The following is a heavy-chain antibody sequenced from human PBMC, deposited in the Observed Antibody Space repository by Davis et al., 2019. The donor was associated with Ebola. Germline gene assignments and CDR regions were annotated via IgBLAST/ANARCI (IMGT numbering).Heavy chain of an antibody. D-gene: IGHD3-3*01. CDR2: ISGDGINT. CDR3: AKDQIRFSDY. CDR1: GFTFNNYA. Sequence: GESLKISCAASGFTFNNYAMTWVRQAPGKGLEWISLISGDGINTYYADSVKGRFTISRDNAENTLYLQMNSLRAEDTAVYYCAKDQIRFSDYWGQGTLVTVSS. V-gene: IGHV3-23*01. J-gene: IGHJ4*02.